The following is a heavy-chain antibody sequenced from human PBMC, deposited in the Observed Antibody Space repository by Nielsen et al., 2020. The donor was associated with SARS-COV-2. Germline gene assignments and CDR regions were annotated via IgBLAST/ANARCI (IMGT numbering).Heavy chain of an antibody. Sequence: GGSLRLSCTASGFTFTAYWMHWVRQAPGKGLTWVSHITFDGTGTSYADSVKGRFTISRDNAKNTVYLQMNSLRAEDTAVYYCARDGVVGSTNTFDVWGQGTVVTVSS. CDR2: ITFDGTGT. CDR1: GFTFTAYW. D-gene: IGHD1-26*01. J-gene: IGHJ3*01. CDR3: ARDGVVGSTNTFDV. V-gene: IGHV3-74*01.